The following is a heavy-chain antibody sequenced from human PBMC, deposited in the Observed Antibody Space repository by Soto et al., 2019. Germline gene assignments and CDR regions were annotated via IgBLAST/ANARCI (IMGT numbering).Heavy chain of an antibody. D-gene: IGHD6-19*01. CDR1: GGTFSSYA. Sequence: QVQLVQSGAEVKKPGSSVKVSCKASGGTFSSYAISWVRQAPGQGLEWMGGIIPIFGTANYAQKFQGRVTITADESTSTAYMELSSLRSEDTAVHYCARILASGAGTHYYYGMDVWGQGTTVTVSS. CDR3: ARILASGAGTHYYYGMDV. J-gene: IGHJ6*02. CDR2: IIPIFGTA. V-gene: IGHV1-69*01.